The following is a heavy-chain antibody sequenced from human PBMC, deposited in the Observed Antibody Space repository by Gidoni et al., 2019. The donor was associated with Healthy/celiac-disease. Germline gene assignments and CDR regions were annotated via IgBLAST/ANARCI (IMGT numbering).Heavy chain of an antibody. D-gene: IGHD2-21*01. J-gene: IGHJ4*02. V-gene: IGHV4-34*01. CDR3: ASRDVVVIARFDY. CDR1: GGSCSGYY. Sequence: QVQLQQWGAGLLKPSETLSLTCAVYGGSCSGYYWSWIRQPPGKGLELIGEIHHSGSTNYIPSLKSRVTISVDTSKNQFSLKLSSVTAADTAVYYCASRDVVVIARFDYWGQGTLVTVSS. CDR2: IHHSGST.